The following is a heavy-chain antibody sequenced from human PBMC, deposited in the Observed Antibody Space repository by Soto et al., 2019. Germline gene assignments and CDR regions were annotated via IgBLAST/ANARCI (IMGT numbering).Heavy chain of an antibody. Sequence: SETLSLTCTVSGGSISSYYWSWIRQPPGKGLEWIGYIYYSGSTNYNPSLESRVTISVDTSKNQFSLKLSSVTAADTAVYYCARGLPRLRYFDWLPTTIDYWGQGTLVTVSS. CDR1: GGSISSYY. V-gene: IGHV4-59*01. CDR3: ARGLPRLRYFDWLPTTIDY. J-gene: IGHJ4*02. D-gene: IGHD3-9*01. CDR2: IYYSGST.